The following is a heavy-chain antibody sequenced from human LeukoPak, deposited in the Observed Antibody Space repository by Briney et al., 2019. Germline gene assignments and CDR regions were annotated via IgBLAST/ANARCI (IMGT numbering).Heavy chain of an antibody. CDR3: ARGRRDDSNYRPFEY. CDR2: VYYTGNT. Sequence: SETLSLTCTVSGGSTSSYYWSWIRQSPGNGLEWIGYVYYTGNTNYNPSLKGRGTISLDTSNNHFSLKLTSATAADTAIYYCARGRRDDSNYRPFEYWGQGMLVTVSS. J-gene: IGHJ4*02. CDR1: GGSTSSYY. V-gene: IGHV4-59*01. D-gene: IGHD5-24*01.